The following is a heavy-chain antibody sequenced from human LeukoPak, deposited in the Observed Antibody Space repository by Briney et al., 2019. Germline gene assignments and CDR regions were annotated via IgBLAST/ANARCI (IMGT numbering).Heavy chain of an antibody. D-gene: IGHD1-26*01. CDR1: GGSISSYY. CDR2: VYYSGST. Sequence: PSETLSLTCTVSGGSISSYYWNWIRQPPGRGLEWIGYVYYSGSTNYNSSLKSRVTISVDTSKNQSSLNLRSVTAADTAVYYCARHGGGTYLQYWGQGALVIVSA. V-gene: IGHV4-59*08. CDR3: ARHGGGTYLQY. J-gene: IGHJ4*02.